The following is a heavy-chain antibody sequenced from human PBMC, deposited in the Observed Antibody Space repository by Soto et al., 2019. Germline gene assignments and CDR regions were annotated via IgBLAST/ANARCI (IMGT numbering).Heavy chain of an antibody. CDR3: ARHRFTSGADYFDY. CDR1: GYSFTDYH. Sequence: ASVKVSCKASGYSFTDYHIHWVRQAPGQGLEWLGRINPKSGGTSTAQKFQGRVTMTWDTSIMTVYMEMSRLRLEDTAVYYCARHRFTSGADYFDYWGQGTLVTVSS. D-gene: IGHD5-12*01. CDR2: INPKSGGT. J-gene: IGHJ4*02. V-gene: IGHV1-2*06.